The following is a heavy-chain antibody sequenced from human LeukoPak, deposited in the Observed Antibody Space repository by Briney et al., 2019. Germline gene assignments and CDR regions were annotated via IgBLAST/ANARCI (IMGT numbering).Heavy chain of an antibody. CDR1: GFTFSSYW. CDR2: IRYDGSNK. V-gene: IGHV3-30*02. CDR3: ASNQGDV. D-gene: IGHD1-14*01. Sequence: HPGGSLRLSCAASGFTFSSYWMSWVRQAPGKGLEWVAFIRYDGSNKYYADSVKGRFTISRDNSKNTLYLQMNSLRAEDTAVYYCASNQGDVWGKGTTVTISS. J-gene: IGHJ6*04.